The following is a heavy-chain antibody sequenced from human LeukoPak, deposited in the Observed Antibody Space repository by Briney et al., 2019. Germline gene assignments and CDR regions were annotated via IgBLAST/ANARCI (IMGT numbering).Heavy chain of an antibody. J-gene: IGHJ4*02. D-gene: IGHD4-11*01. CDR1: GYSFTSYW. CDR2: SILVTLIP. Sequence: GESLKISCKGSGYSFTSYWIGWVRQMPGKAWSGWGSSILVTLIPDTARPSKARSISADKSITTAYLQWSSLKASDTAIYYCARLDDYLFDYWGQGTLVTVSS. V-gene: IGHV5-51*01. CDR3: ARLDDYLFDY.